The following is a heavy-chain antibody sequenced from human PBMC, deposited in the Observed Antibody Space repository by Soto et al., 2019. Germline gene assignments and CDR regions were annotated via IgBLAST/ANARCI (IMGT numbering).Heavy chain of an antibody. Sequence: QVQLQESGPGLVKPSQTLSLTCTVSGGSISSGGYYWSWIRQHPGKGLEWIGYIYYSGSTYYNPSLKSRVTLSVDTSKNQFSLKLSSVTAADTAVYYCARGRRTGTFGDLSQFDYWGQGTLVTVSS. V-gene: IGHV4-31*03. CDR3: ARGRRTGTFGDLSQFDY. D-gene: IGHD1-7*01. CDR1: GGSISSGGYY. CDR2: IYYSGST. J-gene: IGHJ4*02.